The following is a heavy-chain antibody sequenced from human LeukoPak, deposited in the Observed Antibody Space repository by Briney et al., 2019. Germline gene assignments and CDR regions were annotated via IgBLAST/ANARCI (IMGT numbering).Heavy chain of an antibody. CDR1: GFTFNGYA. Sequence: GGSLRLSCAASGFTFNGYAMSWVRQAPGKGLKWVATITATGGTKFYADSVKGRFTISRDNSKNTLYLQMNSLRAEDTAVYYCAKGAPTEGSGFDYWGQGTLVTVSS. CDR3: AKGAPTEGSGFDY. D-gene: IGHD6-19*01. V-gene: IGHV3-23*01. CDR2: ITATGGTK. J-gene: IGHJ4*02.